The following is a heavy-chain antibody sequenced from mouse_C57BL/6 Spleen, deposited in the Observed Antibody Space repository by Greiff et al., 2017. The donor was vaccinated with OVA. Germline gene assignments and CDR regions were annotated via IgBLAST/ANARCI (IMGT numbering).Heavy chain of an antibody. V-gene: IGHV1-19*01. Sequence: VQLQQSGPVLVKPGASVKMSCKASGYTFTDYYMNWVKQSHGKSLEWIGVINPYNGGTSYNQKFKGKATLTVDKSSSTAYMELNSLTSEDSAVYYCARRPSHPYGHYHAMDRSAEGTPVTVS. D-gene: IGHD1-1*02. CDR1: GYTFTDYY. J-gene: IGHJ4*01. CDR2: INPYNGGT. CDR3: ARRPSHPYGHYHAMDR.